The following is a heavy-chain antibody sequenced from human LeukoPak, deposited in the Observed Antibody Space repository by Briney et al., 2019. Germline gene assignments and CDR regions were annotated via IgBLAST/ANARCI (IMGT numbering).Heavy chain of an antibody. D-gene: IGHD2-21*01. V-gene: IGHV4-39*01. J-gene: IGHJ2*01. CDR2: IYYRGST. Sequence: SETLSLTCTVSGGSISSSNYYWGWIRQPPGKGLEWIGSIYYRGSTYYNPSLKSRITITVDTSKNQFSLRLSSVTAADTAVYYCARQRRDNNWYFDLWGRGTLVTVSS. CDR3: ARQRRDNNWYFDL. CDR1: GGSISSSNYY.